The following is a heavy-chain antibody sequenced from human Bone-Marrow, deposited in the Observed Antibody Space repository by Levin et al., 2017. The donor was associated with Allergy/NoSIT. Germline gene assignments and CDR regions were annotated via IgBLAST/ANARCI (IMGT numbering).Heavy chain of an antibody. V-gene: IGHV3-21*01. Sequence: GESLKISCAASGFAFDRHGMTWVRQAPGKGLEWVSSISETGYYTYYADSLRGRFNISRDNAKNSLYLQINSLRADDSAVYYCAKGIKNWNWVSYNGLDVWGQGTTVTVSS. D-gene: IGHD1-7*01. CDR1: GFAFDRHG. J-gene: IGHJ6*02. CDR2: ISETGYYT. CDR3: AKGIKNWNWVSYNGLDV.